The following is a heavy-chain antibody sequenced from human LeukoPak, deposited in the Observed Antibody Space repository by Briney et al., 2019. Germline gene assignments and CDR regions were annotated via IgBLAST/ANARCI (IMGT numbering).Heavy chain of an antibody. Sequence: GGSLRLSCAASGFTFSDYSMNWVRQAPGKGLEWISYIGIDSGNTNYADSVKGRLTISGDKAKNSLYLQMNSLRVEDTAVYYCARDYKYAFDNWGQGTLVTVSS. J-gene: IGHJ4*02. CDR2: IGIDSGNT. CDR3: ARDYKYAFDN. D-gene: IGHD5-24*01. V-gene: IGHV3-48*01. CDR1: GFTFSDYS.